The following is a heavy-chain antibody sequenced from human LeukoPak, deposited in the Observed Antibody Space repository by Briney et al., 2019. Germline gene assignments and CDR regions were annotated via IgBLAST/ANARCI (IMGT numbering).Heavy chain of an antibody. CDR2: ISSSSSYI. CDR1: GFTFSSYA. CDR3: ARDRDSSGWYDY. Sequence: GGSLRLSCAASGFTFSSYAMSWVRQAPGKGLEWVSSISSSSSYIYYADSVKGRFTISRDNAKNSLYLQMNSLRAEDTAVYYCARDRDSSGWYDYWGQGTLVTVSS. V-gene: IGHV3-21*01. J-gene: IGHJ4*02. D-gene: IGHD6-19*01.